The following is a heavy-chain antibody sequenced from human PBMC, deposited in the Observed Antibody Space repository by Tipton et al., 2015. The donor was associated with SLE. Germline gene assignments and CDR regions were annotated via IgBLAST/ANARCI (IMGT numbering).Heavy chain of an antibody. V-gene: IGHV1-69*06. J-gene: IGHJ5*02. Sequence: QLVQSGAEVKKPGSSVNVSCMASGGTFRNSHVNWVRQAPGQGLEWMGVIIPILGSTNFAQTFQGRITLTANKSTSTTYMELGSLTSEDTAVYYCARGGLYSDKTDRLFEPWGHGTLVTVAS. CDR3: ARGGLYSDKTDRLFEP. CDR1: GGTFRNSH. D-gene: IGHD6-13*01. CDR2: IIPILGST.